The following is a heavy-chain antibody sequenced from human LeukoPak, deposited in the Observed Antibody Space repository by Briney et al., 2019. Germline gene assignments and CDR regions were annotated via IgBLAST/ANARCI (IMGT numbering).Heavy chain of an antibody. CDR2: ISGSATST. D-gene: IGHD1-1*01. CDR1: GFTFSSYA. J-gene: IGHJ4*02. V-gene: IGHV3-23*01. Sequence: SGGSLRLSCAASGFTFSSYAMSWVRQAPGKGLEWFSAISGSATSTSYADSVKGRFTISRDNSKNTLYLQMNSLRAEDTAIYYCAKNVESDYWGQGTLVTVSS. CDR3: AKNVESDY.